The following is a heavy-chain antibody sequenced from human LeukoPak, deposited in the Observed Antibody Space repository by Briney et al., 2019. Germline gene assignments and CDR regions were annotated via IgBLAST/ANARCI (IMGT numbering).Heavy chain of an antibody. CDR1: GYSFTDYW. V-gene: IGHV5-51*01. Sequence: GESLKISCKGSGYSFTDYWIAWVRQMPGKGLECMGIIYPGDSDTRYSPSFQGQVQVTISADKSINTAYLQWSSLKASDTAMYYCARRVGAQWQPFDYWGQGTLVTVSS. CDR2: IYPGDSDT. D-gene: IGHD6-19*01. J-gene: IGHJ4*02. CDR3: ARRVGAQWQPFDY.